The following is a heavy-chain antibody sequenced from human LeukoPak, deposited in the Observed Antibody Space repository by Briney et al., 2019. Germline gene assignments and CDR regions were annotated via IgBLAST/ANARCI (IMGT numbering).Heavy chain of an antibody. Sequence: GGSLRLSCAASGSTFDDYGMSWVRQAPGKGLEWVSGINWNGGSTGYADSVKGRFTISRDNAKNSLYLQMNSLRAEDTALYYCARVRTQQLVDSFYYYYYMDVWGKGTTVTVSS. CDR1: GSTFDDYG. CDR2: INWNGGST. CDR3: ARVRTQQLVDSFYYYYYMDV. D-gene: IGHD6-13*01. V-gene: IGHV3-20*04. J-gene: IGHJ6*03.